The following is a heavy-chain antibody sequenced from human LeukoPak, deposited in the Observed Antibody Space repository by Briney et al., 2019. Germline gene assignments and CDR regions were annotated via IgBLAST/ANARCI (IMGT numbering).Heavy chain of an antibody. CDR3: AKQLGYCSDGSCYFPY. CDR2: ISNNGGYT. D-gene: IGHD2-15*01. J-gene: IGHJ4*02. CDR1: GFTFSSYW. V-gene: IGHV3-23*01. Sequence: GGSLRLSCAASGFTFSSYWMSWVRQAPGKGLEWVSAISNNGGYTYYANSVQGRFTISRDNSKSTLCLQMNSLRAEDTAVYYCAKQLGYCSDGSCYFPYWGQGTLVTVSS.